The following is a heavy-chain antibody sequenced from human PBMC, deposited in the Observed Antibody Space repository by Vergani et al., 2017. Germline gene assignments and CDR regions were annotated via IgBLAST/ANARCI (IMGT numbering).Heavy chain of an antibody. CDR2: INPNSGGT. D-gene: IGHD5-24*01. CDR3: AAGRGDGYSSFDY. Sequence: QVQLVQSGAEVKKPGASVKVSCKASGYTFTGYYMHWVRQAPGQGLEWMGWINPNSGGTNYSQKFQGRVTMTRDTSISTAYMELSSLRSEDTAVYYCAAGRGDGYSSFDYWGQGTLVTVSS. CDR1: GYTFTGYY. V-gene: IGHV1-2*02. J-gene: IGHJ4*02.